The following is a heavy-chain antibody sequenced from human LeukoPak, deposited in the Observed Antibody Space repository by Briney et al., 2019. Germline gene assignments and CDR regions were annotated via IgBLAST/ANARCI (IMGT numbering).Heavy chain of an antibody. Sequence: PGGSLRLSCTASGFAFRNYNMDWVRQTPGKGLEWISSITTGGDYIYSAVSLKGRFTISRNDAKNSLYLQMNRLRAEDTGVYFCARDRKSRDRNCSGGTCSPPDYWGQGSLVTVSS. J-gene: IGHJ4*02. V-gene: IGHV3-21*01. CDR3: ARDRKSRDRNCSGGTCSPPDY. CDR1: GFAFRNYN. D-gene: IGHD2-15*01. CDR2: ITTGGDYI.